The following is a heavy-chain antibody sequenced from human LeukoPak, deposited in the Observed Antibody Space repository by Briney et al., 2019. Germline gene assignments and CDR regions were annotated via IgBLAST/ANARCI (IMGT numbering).Heavy chain of an antibody. V-gene: IGHV3-23*01. CDR3: AKEVKAATNWFDP. Sequence: GGSLRLSCAASGFTFSSYAMHWVRQAPGKGLEWVSAISFSGTNTYYADSVKGRFTISRDNLKNTLYLQMNSLGAEDTAVYFCAKEVKAATNWFDPWGQGTLVTVSS. J-gene: IGHJ5*02. CDR2: ISFSGTNT. CDR1: GFTFSSYA. D-gene: IGHD6-25*01.